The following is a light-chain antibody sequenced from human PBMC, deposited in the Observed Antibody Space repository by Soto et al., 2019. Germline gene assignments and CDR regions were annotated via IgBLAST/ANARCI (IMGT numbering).Light chain of an antibody. Sequence: DIQMTQSPSSLSASVGDRVTITCRASQGISNYLAWYQQKPGKVPKLLIYAASTLQSGVPSRFSGSGSETDLNLTISRLQTKDVATYYCQKYNSAPWTFGQGTKVEIK. CDR3: QKYNSAPWT. J-gene: IGKJ1*01. CDR1: QGISNY. V-gene: IGKV1-27*01. CDR2: AAS.